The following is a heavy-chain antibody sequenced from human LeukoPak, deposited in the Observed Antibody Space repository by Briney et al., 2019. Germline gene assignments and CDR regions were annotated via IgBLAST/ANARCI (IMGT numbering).Heavy chain of an antibody. CDR2: FDPEDGET. V-gene: IGHV1-24*01. CDR1: GYTLTELS. D-gene: IGHD6-6*01. Sequence: ASVKVSCKVSGYTLTELSMHWVRQAPGKGLEWMGGFDPEDGETIYAQKFQGRVTMTEDTSTDTAYMELSSLRSEDTAVYYCATGIRSIAQLVYFAFDIWGQGTMVTVSS. CDR3: ATGIRSIAQLVYFAFDI. J-gene: IGHJ3*02.